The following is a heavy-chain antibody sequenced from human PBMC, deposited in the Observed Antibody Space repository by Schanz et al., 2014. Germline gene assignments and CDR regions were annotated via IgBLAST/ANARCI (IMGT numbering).Heavy chain of an antibody. CDR3: VKDTNGGDSGNYHAFDV. CDR1: RFTVDSNY. D-gene: IGHD4-17*01. Sequence: VQLVESGGGVVQPGRSLRLSCAASRFTVDSNYMSWVRQAPGKGLEWVANMNQDGSVKNYVDSVKGRFTISRDNANNTLDLQMKSLRPEDTALYYCVKDTNGGDSGNYHAFDVWGQGTRVTVSS. J-gene: IGHJ3*01. V-gene: IGHV3-7*03. CDR2: MNQDGSVK.